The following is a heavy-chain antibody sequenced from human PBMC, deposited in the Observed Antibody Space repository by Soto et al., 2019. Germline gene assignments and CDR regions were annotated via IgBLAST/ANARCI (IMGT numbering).Heavy chain of an antibody. V-gene: IGHV3-33*01. Sequence: GGSLRLSCPASGFTFSSYGMHWVRQAPGKGLEWVAVIWYDGSNKYYADSVKGRFTISRDNSKNTLYLQMNSLRAEDTAVYYCARARGYSGYDWADYWGQGTLVTVSS. D-gene: IGHD5-12*01. CDR3: ARARGYSGYDWADY. CDR1: GFTFSSYG. J-gene: IGHJ4*02. CDR2: IWYDGSNK.